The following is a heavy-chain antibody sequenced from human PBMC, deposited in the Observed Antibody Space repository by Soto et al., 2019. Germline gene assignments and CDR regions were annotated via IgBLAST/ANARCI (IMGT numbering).Heavy chain of an antibody. D-gene: IGHD6-19*01. CDR1: GFTFSSYA. J-gene: IGHJ4*02. Sequence: GGSLRLSCAASGFTFSSYAMSWVRQAPGKGLEWVSAISGSGGSTYYADSVKGRFTISRDNSKNTLYLQMNSLRAEDTAVYYCAKDDAVAGTLYYFDYWGQGTLVTVSS. CDR3: AKDDAVAGTLYYFDY. V-gene: IGHV3-23*01. CDR2: ISGSGGST.